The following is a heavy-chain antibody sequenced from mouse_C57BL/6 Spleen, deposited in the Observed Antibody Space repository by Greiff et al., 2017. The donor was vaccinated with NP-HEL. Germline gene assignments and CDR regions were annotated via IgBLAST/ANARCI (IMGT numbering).Heavy chain of an antibody. Sequence: QVQLQQSGAELARPGASVKLSCKASGYTFTSYGISWVKQRTGQGLEWIGEIYPRSGNTYYNEKFKGKATLTADKSSSTAYMELRSLTSEDAAVYFCARRTVVATEAMDYWGQGTTVTVSS. CDR3: ARRTVVATEAMDY. D-gene: IGHD1-1*01. J-gene: IGHJ4*01. CDR1: GYTFTSYG. CDR2: IYPRSGNT. V-gene: IGHV1-81*01.